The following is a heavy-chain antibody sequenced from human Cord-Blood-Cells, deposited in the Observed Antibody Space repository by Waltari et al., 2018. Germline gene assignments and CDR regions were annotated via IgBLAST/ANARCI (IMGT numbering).Heavy chain of an antibody. D-gene: IGHD3-16*01. CDR2: INHSGST. J-gene: IGHJ3*02. Sequence: QVQLQQWGAGLLKPSETLSLTCAVYGGSFSGYYWSWIRQPPGKGLEWLGEINHSGSTNNSPSLKGRVTISVDTSKNQFSLKLSSVTAADTAMYYCARATSWGWGAFDIWGQGTMVTVSS. CDR3: ARATSWGWGAFDI. V-gene: IGHV4-34*01. CDR1: GGSFSGYY.